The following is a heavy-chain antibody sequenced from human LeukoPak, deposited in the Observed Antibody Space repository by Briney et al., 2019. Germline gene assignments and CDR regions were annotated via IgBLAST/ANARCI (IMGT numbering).Heavy chain of an antibody. Sequence: GGSLRLSCAASGFTFSCYAMSWVRQAPRKGLEWVSTISGSGGSTFYADSVKGRFTISRDNAKNSLYLQMNSLRAEDTAVYYCARDGHCSGGSCYPGIFDYWGQGTLVTVSS. J-gene: IGHJ4*02. CDR3: ARDGHCSGGSCYPGIFDY. CDR2: ISGSGGST. CDR1: GFTFSCYA. D-gene: IGHD2-15*01. V-gene: IGHV3-23*01.